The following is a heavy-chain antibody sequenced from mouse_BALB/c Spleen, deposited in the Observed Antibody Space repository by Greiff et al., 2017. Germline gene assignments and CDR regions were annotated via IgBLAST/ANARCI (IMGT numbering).Heavy chain of an antibody. D-gene: IGHD3-1*01. CDR1: GYTFTDYA. V-gene: IGHV1S137*01. Sequence: VKLMESGAELVRPGVSVKISCKGSGYTFTDYAMHWVKQSHAKSLEWIGVISTYYGDASYNQKFKGKATMTVDKSSSTAYMELARLTSEDSAIYYCARSHSSGYIAYWGQGTLVTVSA. CDR3: ARSHSSGYIAY. CDR2: ISTYYGDA. J-gene: IGHJ3*01.